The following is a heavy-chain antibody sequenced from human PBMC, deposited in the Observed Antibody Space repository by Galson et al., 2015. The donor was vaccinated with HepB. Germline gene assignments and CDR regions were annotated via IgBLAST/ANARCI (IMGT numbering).Heavy chain of an antibody. CDR1: GHILTELS. CDR2: FDPEDGEK. J-gene: IGHJ4*02. CDR3: TTFNFDSSGYYPSYFDY. D-gene: IGHD3-22*01. V-gene: IGHV1-24*01. Sequence: SCKVYGHILTELSMHWVRQAPGKGLEWMGGFDPEDGEKIYAQKFQGRVTMTEDTSTDTAYMELSSLRSEDTAVYYCTTFNFDSSGYYPSYFDYWGQGTLVTVSS.